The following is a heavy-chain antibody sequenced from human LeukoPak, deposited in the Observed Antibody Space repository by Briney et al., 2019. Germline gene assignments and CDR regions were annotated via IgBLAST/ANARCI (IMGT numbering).Heavy chain of an antibody. D-gene: IGHD2-15*01. CDR2: FDPEDGET. Sequence: ASVKVSCKVSGYTLTELSMHWVRQAPGKGPEWMGGFDPEDGETIYAQKFQGRVTMTEDTSTDTAYMELSSLRSEDTAVYYCATFHPNIVVVVAETRFDYWGQGTLVTVSS. J-gene: IGHJ4*02. V-gene: IGHV1-24*01. CDR3: ATFHPNIVVVVAETRFDY. CDR1: GYTLTELS.